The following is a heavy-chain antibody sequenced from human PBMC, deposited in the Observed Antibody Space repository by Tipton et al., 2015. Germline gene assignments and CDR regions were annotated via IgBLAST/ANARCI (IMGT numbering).Heavy chain of an antibody. Sequence: SLRLSCAASGFRFDDSAMHWVRQSPGKGLEWVSSINWNSAVIGYADSVKGRFTISRDNAKSSLYLQINSLRPEDTALYYCAAANDYGDSLFEYWGQGTLVTVSS. CDR2: INWNSAVI. CDR3: AAANDYGDSLFEY. V-gene: IGHV3-9*01. D-gene: IGHD4-17*01. J-gene: IGHJ4*02. CDR1: GFRFDDSA.